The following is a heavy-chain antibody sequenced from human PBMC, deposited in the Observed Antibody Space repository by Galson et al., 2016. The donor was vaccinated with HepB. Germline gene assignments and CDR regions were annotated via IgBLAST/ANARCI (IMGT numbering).Heavy chain of an antibody. D-gene: IGHD2/OR15-2a*01. J-gene: IGHJ5*02. V-gene: IGHV4-39*01. CDR3: GRHSRYNWFDP. Sequence: ETLSLTCTVSGDSIGSISYYWGWTRQPPGKGLEWIGSIYYNGSTYYNPSLKSRVTISGDTSKSQFSLKLRSVTAADTAVYYCGRHSRYNWFDPWGQGNLATVSS. CDR2: IYYNGST. CDR1: GDSIGSISYY.